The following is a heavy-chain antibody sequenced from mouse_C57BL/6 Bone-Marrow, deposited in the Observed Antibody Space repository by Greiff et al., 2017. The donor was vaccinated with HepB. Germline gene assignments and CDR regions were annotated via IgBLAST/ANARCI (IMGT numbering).Heavy chain of an antibody. Sequence: EVKLMESGAELVRPGASVKLSCTASGFNIKDDYMHWVKQRPEQGLEWIGWIDPENGDTEYASKFQGKATITADTSSNTAYLQLSSLTSEDTAVYYCTYYYGSSYPGFAYWGQGTLVTVSA. D-gene: IGHD1-1*01. V-gene: IGHV14-4*01. CDR2: IDPENGDT. J-gene: IGHJ3*01. CDR1: GFNIKDDY. CDR3: TYYYGSSYPGFAY.